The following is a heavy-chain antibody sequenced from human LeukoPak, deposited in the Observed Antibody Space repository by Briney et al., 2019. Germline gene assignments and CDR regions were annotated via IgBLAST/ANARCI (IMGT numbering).Heavy chain of an antibody. CDR2: ISSSGSTI. J-gene: IGHJ4*02. CDR3: ARDGTPSLRYFDWLFSPLDY. V-gene: IGHV3-11*04. CDR1: GFTFSDYY. D-gene: IGHD3-9*01. Sequence: GGSLRLSCAASGFTFSDYYMSWIRQAPGKGLEWVSYISSSGSTIYYADSVKGRFTISRDNAKNSLYLQMNSLRAEDTAVYYCARDGTPSLRYFDWLFSPLDYWGQGTLVTVSS.